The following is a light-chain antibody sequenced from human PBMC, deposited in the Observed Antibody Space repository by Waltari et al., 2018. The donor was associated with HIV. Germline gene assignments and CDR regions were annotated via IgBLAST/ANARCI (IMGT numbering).Light chain of an antibody. CDR2: GAS. Sequence: DIVMTQSPESLTVSLGARATINCRASRTVLSESDHRTYLAWYQQKPGQSPNVLIYGASTRQSGVPNRFSASGSGTNFSLTISSLQAEDVALYYCQQYFTVRPTFGGGTKVEI. V-gene: IGKV4-1*01. CDR3: QQYFTVRPT. CDR1: RTVLSESDHRTY. J-gene: IGKJ4*01.